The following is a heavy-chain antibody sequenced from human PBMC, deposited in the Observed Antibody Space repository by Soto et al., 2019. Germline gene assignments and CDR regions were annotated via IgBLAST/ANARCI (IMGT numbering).Heavy chain of an antibody. CDR3: AKVQEFCGFNCYIVDS. V-gene: IGHV3-21*04. CDR1: GFTFSNYK. Sequence: GGSLRLSCAASGFTFSNYKMNWVRQAPGKGLEWISAISSGDSYIYYADSVKGRFTISRDDAKDTLYLQMNSLRAEDTALYYCAKVQEFCGFNCYIVDSWGQGVLVTVSS. CDR2: ISSGDSYI. D-gene: IGHD2-21*02. J-gene: IGHJ4*02.